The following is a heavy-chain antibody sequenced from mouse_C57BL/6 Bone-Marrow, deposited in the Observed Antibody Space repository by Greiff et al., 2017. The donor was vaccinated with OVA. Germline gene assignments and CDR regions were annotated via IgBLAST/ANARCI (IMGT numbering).Heavy chain of an antibody. CDR1: GYAFSSSW. CDR3: ERSNWVCFAY. Sequence: VQLQQSGPELVKPGASVKISCKASGYAFSSSWMNWVKQRPGKGLEWIGRIYPGDGDTNYNGKFKGKATLTADKSSSTAYMQLSSLTSEDSAVYFCERSNWVCFAYWGQGTLVTVSA. CDR2: IYPGDGDT. V-gene: IGHV1-82*01. J-gene: IGHJ3*01. D-gene: IGHD4-1*01.